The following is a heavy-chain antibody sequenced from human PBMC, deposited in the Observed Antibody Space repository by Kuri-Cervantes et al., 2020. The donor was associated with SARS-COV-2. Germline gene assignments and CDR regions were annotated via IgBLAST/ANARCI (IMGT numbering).Heavy chain of an antibody. CDR2: INHSGST. D-gene: IGHD2-8*02. V-gene: IGHV4-34*01. CDR1: GGSFSGYY. Sequence: GSLRLSCAVYGGSFSGYYWSWIHQPPGKGLEWIGEINHSGSTNYNPSLKSRVTISVDTSKNQFSLKLSSVTAADTAVYYCARGEGIVLVVYALAFDIWGQGTMVTVSS. CDR3: ARGEGIVLVVYALAFDI. J-gene: IGHJ3*02.